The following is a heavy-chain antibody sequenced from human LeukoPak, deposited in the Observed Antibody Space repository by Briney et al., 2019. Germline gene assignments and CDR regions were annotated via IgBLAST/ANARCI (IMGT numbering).Heavy chain of an antibody. D-gene: IGHD4-23*01. CDR2: LSGGGGTT. V-gene: IGHV3-23*01. CDR3: AKTGGALDI. CDR1: GFTFSSYA. Sequence: GGSLRLSCAASGFTFSSYAMSWVRQAPGKGLKWVSALSGGGGTTYYADSVKGRFTISRDNSKNTLYLQLNSLRAEDTAVYYCAKTGGALDIWGQGTLVSVSS. J-gene: IGHJ4*02.